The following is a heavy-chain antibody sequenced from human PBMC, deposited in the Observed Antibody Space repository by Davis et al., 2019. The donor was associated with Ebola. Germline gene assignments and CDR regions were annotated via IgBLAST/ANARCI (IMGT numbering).Heavy chain of an antibody. CDR2: INHSGST. CDR1: GGSISSSSYY. J-gene: IGHJ4*02. D-gene: IGHD3-16*02. CDR3: ARGGTYRPYYFDY. V-gene: IGHV4-39*07. Sequence: PSETLSLTCTVSGGSISSSSYYWTWIRQPPGKGLEWIGEINHSGSTNYNPSLKSRVTISVHTSKNQISLELSSVTAADTAVYYCARGGTYRPYYFDYWGQGILVTVSS.